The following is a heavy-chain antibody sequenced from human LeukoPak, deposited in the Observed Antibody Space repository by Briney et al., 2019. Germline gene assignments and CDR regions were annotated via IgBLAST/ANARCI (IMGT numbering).Heavy chain of an antibody. V-gene: IGHV3-48*04. CDR1: GFTFSITA. D-gene: IGHD6-13*01. Sequence: GGSLRLSCAASGFTFSITAMTWVRQPPGKGMEWLSYISGSGGTMYYADSVEGRFTISRDNAKNSLYLHMNSLRVEDTAVYYCARGYGSSWFYSWGQGTLVTVSS. J-gene: IGHJ5*01. CDR3: ARGYGSSWFYS. CDR2: ISGSGGTM.